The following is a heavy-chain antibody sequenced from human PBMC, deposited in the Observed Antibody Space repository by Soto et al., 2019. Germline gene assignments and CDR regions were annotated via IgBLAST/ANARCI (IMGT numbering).Heavy chain of an antibody. CDR2: IYKSATT. D-gene: IGHD2-15*01. J-gene: IGHJ5*01. CDR3: ARGRYCLTGRCFPNWFDS. V-gene: IGHV4-30-4*01. Sequence: SETLSLTVSVSCDSISTVDYFWALIRQPPGQALEYIGYIYKSATTYYNPSFESRVAISLDTSKSQFSLNVTSVTAADTAVYFCARGRYCLTGRCFPNWFDSWGQGTLVTVSS. CDR1: CDSISTVDYF.